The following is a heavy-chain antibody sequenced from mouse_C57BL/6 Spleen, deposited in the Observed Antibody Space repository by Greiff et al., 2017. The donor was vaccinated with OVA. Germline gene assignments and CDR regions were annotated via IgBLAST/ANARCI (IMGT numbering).Heavy chain of an antibody. CDR3: ARHWGLYSNLYAMDY. CDR1: GFTFSSYT. CDR2: ISGGGGNT. V-gene: IGHV5-9*01. Sequence: EVQLVESGGGLVKPGGSLKLSCAASGFTFSSYTMSWVRQTPEKRLEWVATISGGGGNTYYPDSVKGRFTISRDNAKNTLYLQMSSLRSEDTALYYCARHWGLYSNLYAMDYWGQGTSVTVSS. D-gene: IGHD2-5*01. J-gene: IGHJ4*01.